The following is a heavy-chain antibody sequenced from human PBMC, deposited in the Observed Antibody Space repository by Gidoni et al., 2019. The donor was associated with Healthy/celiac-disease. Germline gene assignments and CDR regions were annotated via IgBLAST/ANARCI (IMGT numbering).Heavy chain of an antibody. D-gene: IGHD3-16*01. CDR1: GYTFTSYY. CDR3: ARDSYDNMITFGKPTYYFDY. CDR2: INPSGGST. J-gene: IGHJ4*02. Sequence: QVQLVQSGAEVKKPGASVKVSCKASGYTFTSYYMHWVRQAPGQGLEWMGIINPSGGSTSYAQKFQGRVTMTRDTSTSTVYMELSSLRSEDTAVYYCARDSYDNMITFGKPTYYFDYWGQGTLVTVSS. V-gene: IGHV1-46*03.